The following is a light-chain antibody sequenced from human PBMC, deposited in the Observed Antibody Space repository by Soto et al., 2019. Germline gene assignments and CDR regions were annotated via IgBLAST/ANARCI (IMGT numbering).Light chain of an antibody. V-gene: IGLV1-40*01. CDR3: QSYDSSLSGHWV. CDR2: GNS. CDR1: SSNIGAGYD. J-gene: IGLJ3*02. Sequence: QSALTQPPSVSGAPGQRVTISCTGSSSNIGAGYDVHWYQQLPGTAPKLLIYGNSNRPSGVPDRFSGSKSGTSASLAITGLQAEDEADYYCQSYDSSLSGHWVFGGGTKLTVL.